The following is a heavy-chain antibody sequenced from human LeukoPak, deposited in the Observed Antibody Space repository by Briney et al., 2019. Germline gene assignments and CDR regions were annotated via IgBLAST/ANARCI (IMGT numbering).Heavy chain of an antibody. J-gene: IGHJ4*02. CDR1: GFIFSSYW. Sequence: GGSLRLSCAASGFIFSSYWMHWVRQAPGKGLVWVARINSDGRSTSYADSVKGRFTISRDNAKNTLYLQMNSLRVDDTAVYYCTRVRSSSWYDYWGQGALVTVSS. CDR3: TRVRSSSWYDY. V-gene: IGHV3-74*01. CDR2: INSDGRST. D-gene: IGHD6-13*01.